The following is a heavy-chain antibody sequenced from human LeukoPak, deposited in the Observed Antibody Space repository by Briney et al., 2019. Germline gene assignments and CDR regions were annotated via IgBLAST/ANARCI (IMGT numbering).Heavy chain of an antibody. D-gene: IGHD3-10*01. CDR2: ISSTSSYI. V-gene: IGHV3-21*01. CDR3: ARAGGHDAFGI. J-gene: IGHJ3*02. Sequence: GGSLKLSCAAPGFTFTNYNFYWVRQAPGRGLEWVSSISSTSSYIYYADSMKGRFTISRDNAKNSLYLQMNSLRAEDTAVYYCARAGGHDAFGIWGQGTMVTVSS. CDR1: GFTFTNYN.